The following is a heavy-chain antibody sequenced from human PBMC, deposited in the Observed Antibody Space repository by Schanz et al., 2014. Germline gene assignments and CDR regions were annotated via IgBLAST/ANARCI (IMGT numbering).Heavy chain of an antibody. Sequence: QVQLRESGPGLVKPSKTLSLTCTVSGGSISSYYWSWIRQPAGKGLEWIGRIFTSGSTDYNPSLKRRVTMSVDTSKNQFSLKRSSVTAADTAVYYCARAGQDFEYSSLSPIWYFDLWGRGTLVTVSS. CDR2: IFTSGST. CDR1: GGSISSYY. D-gene: IGHD6-6*01. J-gene: IGHJ2*01. V-gene: IGHV4-4*07. CDR3: ARAGQDFEYSSLSPIWYFDL.